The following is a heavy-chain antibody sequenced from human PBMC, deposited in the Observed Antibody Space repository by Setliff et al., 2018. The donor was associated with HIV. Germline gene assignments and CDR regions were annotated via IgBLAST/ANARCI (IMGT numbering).Heavy chain of an antibody. D-gene: IGHD3-16*01. Sequence: SETLSLTCAVSGDSISSSTWWSWVRQPPGKGLEWIGEIFHTGSSNYSPALKSRLTISLDNSKNHFSLTLKSVTAADTALYYCVRGGSCASTWCYTYYYYYYGLDVWGQGTTVTVSS. CDR2: IFHTGSS. V-gene: IGHV4-4*02. CDR1: GDSISSSTW. CDR3: VRGGSCASTWCYTYYYYYYGLDV. J-gene: IGHJ6*02.